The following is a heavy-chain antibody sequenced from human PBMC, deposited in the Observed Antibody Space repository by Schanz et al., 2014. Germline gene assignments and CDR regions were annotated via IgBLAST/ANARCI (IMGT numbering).Heavy chain of an antibody. J-gene: IGHJ5*02. CDR3: VRWGAS. Sequence: VQLVESGGGLVKPGESLRLSCAASGFSLSSYNMNWVRQAPGKGLEWVANINPDGSAKNYVDSVKGRFTISRDNAKNTLYLQMSRLRVEDTAVYYCVRWGASWGQGTLVTVSS. CDR2: INPDGSAK. V-gene: IGHV3-7*01. D-gene: IGHD3-16*01. CDR1: GFSLSSYN.